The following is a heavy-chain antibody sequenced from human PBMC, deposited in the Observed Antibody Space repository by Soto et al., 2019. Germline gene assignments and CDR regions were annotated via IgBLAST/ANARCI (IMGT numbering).Heavy chain of an antibody. Sequence: QVQLVQSGAEVKKPGASVKVSFKASVYTFTNFGISWVRKAPGQGLEWMGWISAYNGKTKYAQNYKGRVTMTTDTPTIRDYMELRSMRSDGTAVYDCARGGIPIASWGQGTLVTVSS. CDR1: VYTFTNFG. CDR3: ARGGIPIAS. V-gene: IGHV1-18*01. J-gene: IGHJ4*02. D-gene: IGHD3-16*01. CDR2: ISAYNGKT.